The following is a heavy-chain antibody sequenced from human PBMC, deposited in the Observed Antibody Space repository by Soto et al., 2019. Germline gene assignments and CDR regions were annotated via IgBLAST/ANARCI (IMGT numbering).Heavy chain of an antibody. V-gene: IGHV4-30-4*01. D-gene: IGHD3-22*01. CDR2: IYYSGRT. Sequence: SETLSLTCTVSGGSISSGDYYWSWIRQHPGKGLEWIGYIYYSGRTYYNPSLKSRVTISVDTSKKQFSLKLSSVTAADTAVYYCAREGGWYYDSSGYPFPSNFDYWGQGTLVTVSS. CDR1: GGSISSGDYY. CDR3: AREGGWYYDSSGYPFPSNFDY. J-gene: IGHJ4*02.